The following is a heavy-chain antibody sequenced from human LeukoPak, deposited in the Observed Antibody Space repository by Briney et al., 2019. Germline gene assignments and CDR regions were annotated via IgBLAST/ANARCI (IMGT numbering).Heavy chain of an antibody. Sequence: ASVKVSCKASGGTFTSYYMHWVRQATGHGLEWMGWMNPNSGNTGYAQKFQGRVTITRNTSISTAYMELSSLRSEDTAVYYCAIPAHNRRYYYYMDVWGKGTTVTVSS. CDR1: GGTFTSYY. J-gene: IGHJ6*03. V-gene: IGHV1-8*03. D-gene: IGHD2-2*01. CDR3: AIPAHNRRYYYYMDV. CDR2: MNPNSGNT.